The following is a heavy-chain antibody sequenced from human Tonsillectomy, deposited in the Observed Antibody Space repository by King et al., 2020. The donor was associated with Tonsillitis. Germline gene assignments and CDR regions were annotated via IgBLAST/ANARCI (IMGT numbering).Heavy chain of an antibody. CDR3: ARRTTRYGYVWGSYRYMYFQH. D-gene: IGHD3-16*02. Sequence: VQLQQWGAGLLKPSETLSLTCAVYGGSFSGYYWSWIRQPPGKGLEWIGEINHSGSTNYNPSLKSRVTISVDTSKNQFSLKLSSVTAADTAVYYCARRTTRYGYVWGSYRYMYFQHWGQGTLVTVSS. CDR1: GGSFSGYY. J-gene: IGHJ1*01. CDR2: INHSGST. V-gene: IGHV4-34*01.